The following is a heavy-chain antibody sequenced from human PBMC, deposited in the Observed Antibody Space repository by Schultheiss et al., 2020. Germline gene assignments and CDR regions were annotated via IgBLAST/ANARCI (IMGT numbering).Heavy chain of an antibody. J-gene: IGHJ4*02. CDR2: INPNSGGT. Sequence: ASVKVSCKASGYTFTGYYMHWVRQAPGQGLEWMGWINPNSGGTNYAQKFQGRVTMTRDTSISTAYMELSRLRSDDTAVYYCARDMWGKSSYFDYWGQGTLGTVAS. CDR3: ARDMWGKSSYFDY. D-gene: IGHD3-16*01. CDR1: GYTFTGYY. V-gene: IGHV1-2*02.